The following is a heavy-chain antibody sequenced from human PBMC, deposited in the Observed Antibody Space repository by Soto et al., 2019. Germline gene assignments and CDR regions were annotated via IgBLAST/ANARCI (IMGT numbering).Heavy chain of an antibody. Sequence: SETLSLTCIVSDDSISGYYWSWIRQPPGRGLEWIGYIHHSGSTSYNPSLRSRVTISLDMSKNQFSLTLTSVTAADTAMYYCARNHYGDPPLNNWFDPWGQGTLVT. J-gene: IGHJ5*02. CDR1: DDSISGYY. V-gene: IGHV4-59*01. CDR3: ARNHYGDPPLNNWFDP. CDR2: IHHSGST. D-gene: IGHD4-17*01.